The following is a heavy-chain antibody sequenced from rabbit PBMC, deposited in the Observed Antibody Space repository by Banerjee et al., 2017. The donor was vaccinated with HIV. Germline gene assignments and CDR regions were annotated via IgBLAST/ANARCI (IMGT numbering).Heavy chain of an antibody. J-gene: IGHJ3*01. CDR1: GFSFSNKYV. V-gene: IGHV1S45*01. Sequence: QEQLVESGGGLVQPEGSLTLTCTASGFSFSNKYVMCWVRQAPGKGLEWIACINTISGDTVYATWAKGRFTISKASWTTVTLQMTSLTAADTASYFCARDLAGAIGWNFGLWGQGTLVTVS. D-gene: IGHD4-1*01. CDR3: ARDLAGAIGWNFGL. CDR2: INTISGDT.